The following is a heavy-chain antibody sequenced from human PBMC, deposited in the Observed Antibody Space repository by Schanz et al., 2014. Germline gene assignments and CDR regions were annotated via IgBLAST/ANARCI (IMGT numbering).Heavy chain of an antibody. CDR2: INGYNGHT. Sequence: GPEVKEPGASVKVSCKASGYTFSSYGITWVRQAPGQGLEWMGRINGYNGHTLYAQKFQGRVTMTTDTSTSTSYMELRSLRSDDTAVYYCARGGYSSGWYDRDIAHFDYWGQGTLVTVSS. V-gene: IGHV1-18*01. CDR3: ARGGYSSGWYDRDIAHFDY. CDR1: GYTFSSYG. D-gene: IGHD6-19*01. J-gene: IGHJ4*02.